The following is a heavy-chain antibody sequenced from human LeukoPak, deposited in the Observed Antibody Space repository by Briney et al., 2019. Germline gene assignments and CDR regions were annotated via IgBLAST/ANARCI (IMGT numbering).Heavy chain of an antibody. V-gene: IGHV4-39*01. CDR3: ASRITGTASDY. CDR2: IYYSGNT. D-gene: IGHD1-7*01. Sequence: SETLSLTCTVSGGSIRSRSYYWGWIRQPPGTGLEWIGSIYYSGNTYYNPSLESRVTISVDTSRNQFSLKLSSVTAAETAVYYCASRITGTASDYWGQGTLVTVSS. J-gene: IGHJ4*02. CDR1: GGSIRSRSYY.